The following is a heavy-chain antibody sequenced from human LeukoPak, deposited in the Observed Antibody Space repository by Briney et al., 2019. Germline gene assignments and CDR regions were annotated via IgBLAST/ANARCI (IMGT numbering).Heavy chain of an antibody. V-gene: IGHV3-23*01. D-gene: IGHD4-23*01. J-gene: IGHJ3*02. Sequence: GGSLRLSCAASGFTFSSYAMSWVRQAPGKGLEWVSAISGSGGSTYYADSVKGRFTISRDNAKNSLYLQMNSLRAEDTAVYYCAGEYGGNPGGNAFDIWGQGTMVTVSS. CDR2: ISGSGGST. CDR3: AGEYGGNPGGNAFDI. CDR1: GFTFSSYA.